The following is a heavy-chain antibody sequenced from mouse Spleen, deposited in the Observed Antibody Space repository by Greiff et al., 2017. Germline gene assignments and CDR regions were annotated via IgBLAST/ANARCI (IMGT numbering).Heavy chain of an antibody. CDR2: IDPSDSYT. CDR1: GYTFTSYW. J-gene: IGHJ2*01. CDR3: ASLTTGFDY. D-gene: IGHD1-1*01. Sequence: QVQLQQPGAELVMPGASVKLSCKASGYTFTSYWMHWVKQRPGQGLEWIGEIDPSDSYTNYNQKFKGKATLTVDKSSSTAYMQLSSLTSEDSAVYYCASLTTGFDYWGQGTTLTGSS. V-gene: IGHV1-69*01.